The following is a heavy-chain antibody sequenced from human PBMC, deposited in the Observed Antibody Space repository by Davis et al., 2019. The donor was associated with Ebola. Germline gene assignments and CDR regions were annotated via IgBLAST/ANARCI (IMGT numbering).Heavy chain of an antibody. Sequence: SETLSLTCAVSGGSISSGGYSWSWIRQPPGKGLEWIGYIYHSGSTYYNPSLKSRVTISVDTSKNQFSLKLRSVTAADTALFYCTRDRYSYGYEVGAFDIWGQGTMVTVSS. CDR1: GGSISSGGYS. CDR3: TRDRYSYGYEVGAFDI. CDR2: IYHSGST. V-gene: IGHV4-30-2*01. J-gene: IGHJ3*02. D-gene: IGHD5-18*01.